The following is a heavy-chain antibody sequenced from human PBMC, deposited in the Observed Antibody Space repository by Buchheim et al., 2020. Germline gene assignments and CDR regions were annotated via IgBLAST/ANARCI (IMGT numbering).Heavy chain of an antibody. V-gene: IGHV3-7*01. J-gene: IGHJ6*02. CDR1: GFTFSSYW. D-gene: IGHD3-3*01. CDR3: ARNYYDFWSGYLSSLYYYYGMDV. Sequence: EVQLVESGGGLVQPGGSLRLSCAASGFTFSSYWMSWVRQAPGKGLEWVANIKQDGSENYYVYSVKGRFTISSDNAKNSLFLQMNSLRAEDTAVYYCARNYYDFWSGYLSSLYYYYGMDVWGQGTT. CDR2: IKQDGSEN.